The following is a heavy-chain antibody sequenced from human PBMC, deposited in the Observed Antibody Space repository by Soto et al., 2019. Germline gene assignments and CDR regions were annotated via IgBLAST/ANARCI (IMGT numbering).Heavy chain of an antibody. V-gene: IGHV4-31*03. CDR2: IYYSGST. CDR1: GGSISSGGYY. J-gene: IGHJ6*02. Sequence: PSETLSLTCTVSGGSISSGGYYWSWIRQHPGKGLEWIGYIYYSGSTYYNPSLKSRVTISVDTSKNQFSLKLSSVTAADTAVYYCARDHPSPRRNSYYDSCGYSYGMDVWGQGTTVTVSS. CDR3: ARDHPSPRRNSYYDSCGYSYGMDV. D-gene: IGHD3-22*01.